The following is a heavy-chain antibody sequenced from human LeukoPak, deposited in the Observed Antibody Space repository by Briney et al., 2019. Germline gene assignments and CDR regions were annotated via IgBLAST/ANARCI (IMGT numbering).Heavy chain of an antibody. CDR2: IRYDGSNK. Sequence: GGSLRLSCAASGFTFSSYGMHWVRQAPGKGLEGVAFIRYDGSNKYYADSVKGRFTISRDNSKNTLYLQMDSLRAEDTAVYYCARGNFDWLLRPYDYWGQGTLVTVSS. J-gene: IGHJ4*02. V-gene: IGHV3-30*02. D-gene: IGHD3-9*01. CDR1: GFTFSSYG. CDR3: ARGNFDWLLRPYDY.